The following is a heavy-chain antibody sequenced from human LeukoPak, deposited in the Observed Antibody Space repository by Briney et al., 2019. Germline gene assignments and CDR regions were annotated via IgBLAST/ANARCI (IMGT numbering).Heavy chain of an antibody. D-gene: IGHD3-3*01. CDR1: GFTLSSYA. Sequence: GGSLRLSCAASGFTLSSYAMHWVRQAPGKELEWVAVISYDGNNKYYADSVRGRITISRQNSKNTLYLQINSLRAEDTAVYYCARGAWNGYYFDYWGQGTLVTVSS. CDR2: ISYDGNNK. V-gene: IGHV3-30*14. CDR3: ARGAWNGYYFDY. J-gene: IGHJ4*02.